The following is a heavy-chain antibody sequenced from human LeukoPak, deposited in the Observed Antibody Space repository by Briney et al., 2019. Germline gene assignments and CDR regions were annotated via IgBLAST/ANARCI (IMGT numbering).Heavy chain of an antibody. CDR3: TRQVRAITLFEH. D-gene: IGHD1-26*01. Sequence: GGALRLSCAASGVSVSSNYVSWVRQAPGKGLEWVSALYSCCTPYYAYSVKGRFTISRDNSKNTLYLQMNSLRAEDTAVYYCTRQVRAITLFEHWGQGTLVTVSS. CDR2: LYSCCTP. J-gene: IGHJ4*02. V-gene: IGHV3-66*04. CDR1: GVSVSSNY.